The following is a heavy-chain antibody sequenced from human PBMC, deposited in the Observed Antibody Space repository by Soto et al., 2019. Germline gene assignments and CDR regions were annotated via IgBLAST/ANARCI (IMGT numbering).Heavy chain of an antibody. Sequence: HPGGSLRLSCAASGFTFSSYAMSWVRQAPGKGLEWVSAISGSGGSTYYADSVKGRFTISRDNSKNTLYLQMNSLRAEDTAVYYCAKDGDYRIHLVGDFFYWGQGTLVTVSS. J-gene: IGHJ4*02. V-gene: IGHV3-23*01. CDR2: ISGSGGST. CDR1: GFTFSSYA. D-gene: IGHD4-4*01. CDR3: AKDGDYRIHLVGDFFY.